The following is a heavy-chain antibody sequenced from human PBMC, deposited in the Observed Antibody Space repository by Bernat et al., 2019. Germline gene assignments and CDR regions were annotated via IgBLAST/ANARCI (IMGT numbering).Heavy chain of an antibody. CDR3: ARSDVLRFLEWLGYFDY. CDR2: INAGNGNT. V-gene: IGHV1-3*01. J-gene: IGHJ4*02. D-gene: IGHD3-3*01. Sequence: QVQLVQSGAEVKKPGASVKVSCKASGYTFTSYAMHWVRQAPGQRLEWMGWINAGNGNTKYSQKFQGRVTITRDTSASTAYMELSSLRSEDTAVYYCARSDVLRFLEWLGYFDYWGQGTLVTVSS. CDR1: GYTFTSYA.